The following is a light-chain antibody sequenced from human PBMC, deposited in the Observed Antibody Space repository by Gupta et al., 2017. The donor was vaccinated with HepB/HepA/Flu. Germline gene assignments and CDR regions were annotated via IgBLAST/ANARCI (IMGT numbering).Light chain of an antibody. CDR2: QDD. Sequence: SSELAQPPSVSVSPGQTASITCSGDNLGNKYASWYQQKPGQSPVLVIYQDDKRPSGIPERFSGSNSGNTATLXIXETQALXEADYYCQAWDSGTGVFGGGTKLTVL. V-gene: IGLV3-1*01. CDR3: QAWDSGTGV. CDR1: NLGNKY. J-gene: IGLJ2*01.